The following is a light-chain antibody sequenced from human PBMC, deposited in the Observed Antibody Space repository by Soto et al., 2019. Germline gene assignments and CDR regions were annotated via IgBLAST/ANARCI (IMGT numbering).Light chain of an antibody. J-gene: IGKJ1*01. CDR3: QQYGSSPCT. CDR1: QSVSSSY. V-gene: IGKV3-20*01. CDR2: GAS. Sequence: EIVLTQSPGTLSLSPGERATLSCRASQSVSSSYLAWYQQKLGQAPSLLIYGASSRATGIPDRFSGSGSGTDLTLTISRLEPEDFAVYYCQQYGSSPCTFGQGTKVEIK.